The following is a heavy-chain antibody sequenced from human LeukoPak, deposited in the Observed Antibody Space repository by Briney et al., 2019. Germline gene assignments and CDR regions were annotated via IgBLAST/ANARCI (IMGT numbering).Heavy chain of an antibody. CDR3: ARDHCTSAGCYEYYYYGMDV. V-gene: IGHV1-2*02. Sequence: GASVTVSCKASGYTFTGYYMHWVRQAPGQGLEWMGWINPNSGGTNYAQKFQGRVTMTRDTSISTAYMELSRLRSDDTAVYYCARDHCTSAGCYEYYYYGMDVWGHGTTVTVSS. CDR2: INPNSGGT. D-gene: IGHD2-2*01. CDR1: GYTFTGYY. J-gene: IGHJ6*02.